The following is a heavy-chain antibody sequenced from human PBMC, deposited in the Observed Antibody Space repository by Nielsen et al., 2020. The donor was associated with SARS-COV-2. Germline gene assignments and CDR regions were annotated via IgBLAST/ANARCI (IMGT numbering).Heavy chain of an antibody. V-gene: IGHV3-53*05. D-gene: IGHD1-26*01. CDR2: IYSGGST. Sequence: GESLKISCAASGFTVSSNYMSWVRQAPGKGLEWVSVIYSGGSTYYADSVKGRFTISRDNSKNTLYLQMNSLRAEDTAVYYCARDRMRLRGSYWNWFDPWGQGTLVTVSS. CDR3: ARDRMRLRGSYWNWFDP. CDR1: GFTVSSNY. J-gene: IGHJ5*02.